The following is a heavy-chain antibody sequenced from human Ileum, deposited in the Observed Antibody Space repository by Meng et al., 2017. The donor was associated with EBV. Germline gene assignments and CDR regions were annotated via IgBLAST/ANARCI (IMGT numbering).Heavy chain of an antibody. V-gene: IGHV4-4*02. CDR3: ARVGQWLPIDY. D-gene: IGHD6-19*01. CDR2: IYHSGST. Sequence: QVQPQGSGQGLVKPSRTLCLTCAVSGGSISSSNWLSFVRLPPGKGLEWIGEIYHSGSTNYNPSLKSRVTISVDKSKNQFSLNLSSVTAADTAVYYCARVGQWLPIDYWGQGTLVTVSS. J-gene: IGHJ4*02. CDR1: GGSISSSNW.